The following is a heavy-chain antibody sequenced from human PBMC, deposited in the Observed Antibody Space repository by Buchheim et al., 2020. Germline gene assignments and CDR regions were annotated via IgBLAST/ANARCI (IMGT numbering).Heavy chain of an antibody. D-gene: IGHD6-19*01. Sequence: QVQLQESGPGLVKPSETLSLTCTVSGGSVSSTSYYWSWIRPPPGKGLEWIGYIYYSGRTNYNPSLKSRVTTSVDPSTHQFSLKLSSVTAADTAVYYCARMWQQWLVFDYWGQGTL. CDR2: IYYSGRT. J-gene: IGHJ4*02. V-gene: IGHV4-61*01. CDR1: GGSVSSTSYY. CDR3: ARMWQQWLVFDY.